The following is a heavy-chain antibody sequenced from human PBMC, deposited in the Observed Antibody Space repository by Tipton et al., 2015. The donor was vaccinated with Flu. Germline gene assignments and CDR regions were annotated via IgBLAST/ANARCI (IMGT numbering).Heavy chain of an antibody. CDR2: LYTGGTT. CDR1: GFTVSNNY. D-gene: IGHD4-17*01. V-gene: IGHV3-66*02. J-gene: IGHJ5*02. CDR3: ARDSAYGDPRAS. Sequence: VQLVQSGGGLVQPEGSLRLSCAPSGFTVSNNYMSWARQAPGKGLEWVSVLYTGGTTYYADSVKGRFTISRDNSKNTLYLQMHCLRPEDTAVYYCARDSAYGDPRASWGQGTLVTVSS.